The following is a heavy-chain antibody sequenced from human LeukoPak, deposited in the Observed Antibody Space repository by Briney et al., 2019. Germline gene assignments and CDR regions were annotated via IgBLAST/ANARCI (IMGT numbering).Heavy chain of an antibody. V-gene: IGHV4-39*01. D-gene: IGHD1-26*01. Sequence: SETLSLTCIVSGGSTSRSSYYWAWIRQPPGKRLEWIGTIYYSGTTYYNPSLASRVTISVDTSKNQFSLKLTSVTAADTAVYYCARHKMGTTRLYYFDYWGQGTLVTVSS. CDR1: GGSTSRSSYY. CDR3: ARHKMGTTRLYYFDY. J-gene: IGHJ4*02. CDR2: IYYSGTT.